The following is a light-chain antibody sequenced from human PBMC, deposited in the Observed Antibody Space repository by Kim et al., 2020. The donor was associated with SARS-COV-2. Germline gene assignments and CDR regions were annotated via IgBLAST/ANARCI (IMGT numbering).Light chain of an antibody. J-gene: IGLJ1*01. CDR1: NIGSKS. CDR2: YDT. V-gene: IGLV3-21*04. Sequence: SYELTQPPSVSVAPGKTARITCGGNNIGSKSVHWYQQKPGQAPVLVIYYDTDRPSGIPELFSGSNSGNTATLTISRVEAGDEADYYCQVWDSSSDQGVFG. CDR3: QVWDSSSDQGV.